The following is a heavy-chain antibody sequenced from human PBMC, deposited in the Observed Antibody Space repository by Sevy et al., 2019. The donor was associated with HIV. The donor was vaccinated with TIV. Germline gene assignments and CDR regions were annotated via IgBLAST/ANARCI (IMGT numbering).Heavy chain of an antibody. V-gene: IGHV3-74*01. Sequence: GGSLRLSCAASGFTFSSYWMHWVRQAPGKGLVWASRINSDGSSTSYADSVKGRFTISRDNAKNTLYLQMNSLRAEDTAVYYCARDPTVTTPGGMDVWGQGTTVTVSS. CDR1: GFTFSSYW. CDR3: ARDPTVTTPGGMDV. D-gene: IGHD4-4*01. J-gene: IGHJ6*02. CDR2: INSDGSST.